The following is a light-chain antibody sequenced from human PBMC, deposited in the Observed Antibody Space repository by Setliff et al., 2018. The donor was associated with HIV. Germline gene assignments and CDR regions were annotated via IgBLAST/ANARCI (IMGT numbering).Light chain of an antibody. CDR2: DDS. CDR3: SSYTASSTLV. CDR1: SSDVGGYNY. Sequence: QSVLTQPASVSGSPGQSITISCTGSSSDVGGYNYVSWYQQHPGKAPKLMIYDDSQRPSGVSDRFSGSKSGITASLTISGLQPEDESDYYCSSYTASSTLVFGGGTKVTVL. V-gene: IGLV2-14*03. J-gene: IGLJ3*02.